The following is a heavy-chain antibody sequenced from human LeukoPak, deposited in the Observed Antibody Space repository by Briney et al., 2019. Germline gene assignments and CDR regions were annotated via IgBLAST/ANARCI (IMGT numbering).Heavy chain of an antibody. D-gene: IGHD5-18*01. Sequence: SETLSLTCTVSGGSISSSSYYWGWIRQPPGKGLEWIGSIYYSGSTYYNPSLKSRVTISVDPSKNQFSLKLSSLTAADTAVYYCARHSGYSYGYAYYYYMDVWGKGTTVTVSS. CDR1: GGSISSSSYY. J-gene: IGHJ6*03. CDR2: IYYSGST. V-gene: IGHV4-39*01. CDR3: ARHSGYSYGYAYYYYMDV.